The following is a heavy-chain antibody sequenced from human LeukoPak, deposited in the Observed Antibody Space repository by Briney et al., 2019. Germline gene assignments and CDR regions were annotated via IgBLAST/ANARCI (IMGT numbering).Heavy chain of an antibody. CDR3: ARATIGYSYGFGY. J-gene: IGHJ4*02. CDR1: GYSISSGYY. CDR2: IYHSGST. Sequence: SETLSLTCTVSGYSISSGYYWGWIRQPPGKGLEWIGSIYHSGSTYYNPSLKSRVTISVDTSKNQFSLKLSSVTAADTAVYCCARATIGYSYGFGYWGQGTLVTVSS. V-gene: IGHV4-38-2*02. D-gene: IGHD5-18*01.